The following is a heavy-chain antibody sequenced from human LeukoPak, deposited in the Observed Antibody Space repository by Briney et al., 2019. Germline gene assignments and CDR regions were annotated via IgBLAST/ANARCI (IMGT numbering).Heavy chain of an antibody. CDR1: GGSISSGDYY. CDR3: ATYDYGDYGGSDAFDI. D-gene: IGHD4-17*01. Sequence: SQTLSLTCTVSGGSISSGDYYWSWIRQPPGKGLEWIGYIYYSGSTYYNPSLKSRVTISVDTSENQFSLKLSSVTAADTAVYYCATYDYGDYGGSDAFDIWGQGTMVTVSS. V-gene: IGHV4-30-4*08. CDR2: IYYSGST. J-gene: IGHJ3*02.